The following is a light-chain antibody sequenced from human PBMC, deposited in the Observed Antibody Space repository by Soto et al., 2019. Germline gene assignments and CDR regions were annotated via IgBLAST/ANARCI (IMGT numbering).Light chain of an antibody. CDR1: QRISSW. CDR2: RAS. V-gene: IGKV1-5*03. CDR3: QQYNSYPWT. J-gene: IGKJ1*01. Sequence: DIQMTQSPSTLSASVGDRVTITCRASQRISSWLAWYQQKPGKAPKLLIYRASILENGVPSRFSGSGSGTEFTLTISSLQPDDFATYHCQQYNSYPWTFGQGTKVEIK.